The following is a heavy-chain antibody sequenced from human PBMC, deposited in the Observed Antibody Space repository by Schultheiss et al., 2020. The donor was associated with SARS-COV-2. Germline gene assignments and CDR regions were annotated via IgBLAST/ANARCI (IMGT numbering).Heavy chain of an antibody. V-gene: IGHV4-4*02. CDR2: IYHSGST. CDR1: GGSISSSNW. D-gene: IGHD3-9*01. Sequence: SETLSLTCAVSGGSISSSNWWSWVRQPPGKGLEWIGEIYHSGSTNYNPSLKSRVTISVDTSKNQFSLKLSSVTAADTAVYYCARDTTILGFDPWGQGTLVTVSS. J-gene: IGHJ5*02. CDR3: ARDTTILGFDP.